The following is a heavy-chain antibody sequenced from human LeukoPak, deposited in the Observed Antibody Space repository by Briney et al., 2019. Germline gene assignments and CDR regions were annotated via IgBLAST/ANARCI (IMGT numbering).Heavy chain of an antibody. CDR1: GGSISSSSYY. V-gene: IGHV4-39*01. D-gene: IGHD6-13*01. CDR2: IYYSGST. CDR3: ARRIAAAPRWFDP. Sequence: PSETLSLTCTVSGGSISSSSYYWGWIRQPPGKGLEWIGSIYYSGSTYYNPSLKSRVTISVDTSKNQFSLKLSSVTAADTAVYYCARRIAAAPRWFDPWGQGTLVTVSS. J-gene: IGHJ5*02.